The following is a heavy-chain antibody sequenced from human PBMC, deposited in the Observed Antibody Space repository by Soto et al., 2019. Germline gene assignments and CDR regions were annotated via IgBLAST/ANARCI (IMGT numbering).Heavy chain of an antibody. V-gene: IGHV1-24*01. Sequence: ASVKVSCKASGYTFTSYAMHWVRQAPGKGLEWMGGYDPEEHKIVYAQKFQGRVTMTEDTSTDTAYMELSSLRSDDTAVYYCATVFGGNYNDYFDKWSQGTPVTVSS. D-gene: IGHD1-26*01. CDR2: YDPEEHKI. CDR3: ATVFGGNYNDYFDK. CDR1: GYTFTSYA. J-gene: IGHJ4*02.